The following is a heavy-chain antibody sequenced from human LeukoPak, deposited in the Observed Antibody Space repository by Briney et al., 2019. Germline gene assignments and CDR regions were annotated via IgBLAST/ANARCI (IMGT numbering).Heavy chain of an antibody. D-gene: IGHD3-3*01. CDR3: ARKGGRRFLEWLSPGGYYGMDV. CDR1: GYTFTSYD. CDR2: MNPNSGNT. J-gene: IGHJ6*02. Sequence: GASVKVSCKASGYTFTSYDINWVRQATGQGLGWMGWMNPNSGNTGYAQKFQGRVTMTRNTSISTAYMELSSLRSEDTALYYCARKGGRRFLEWLSPGGYYGMDVWGQGTTVTVSS. V-gene: IGHV1-8*01.